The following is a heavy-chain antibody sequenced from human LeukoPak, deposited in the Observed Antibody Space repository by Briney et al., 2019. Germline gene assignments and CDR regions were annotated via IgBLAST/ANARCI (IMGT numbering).Heavy chain of an antibody. J-gene: IGHJ6*03. D-gene: IGHD2-2*01. Sequence: SETLSLTCAVYGGSFSGYYWSWIRQPPGKGLEWIGEINHSGSTNYNPSLKSRVTISVDTSKNQFSLKLSSVTAADTAVYYCAREDIVVVPAAIPPYYYYYMDVWGKGTTVTVSS. V-gene: IGHV4-34*01. CDR1: GGSFSGYY. CDR2: INHSGST. CDR3: AREDIVVVPAAIPPYYYYYMDV.